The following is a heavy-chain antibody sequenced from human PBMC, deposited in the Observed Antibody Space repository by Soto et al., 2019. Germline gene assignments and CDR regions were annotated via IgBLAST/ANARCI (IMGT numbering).Heavy chain of an antibody. D-gene: IGHD3-3*01. Sequence: GGSLRLSCAASGFTFSSYAMSWVRQAPGKGLEWVSAISGSGGSTYYADSVKGRFTISRDNSKNTLYLQMNSLRAEDTAVYYCAKDSPSSYDFWSGPNIGGLDYWGQGTLVTVSS. CDR1: GFTFSSYA. V-gene: IGHV3-23*01. J-gene: IGHJ4*02. CDR3: AKDSPSSYDFWSGPNIGGLDY. CDR2: ISGSGGST.